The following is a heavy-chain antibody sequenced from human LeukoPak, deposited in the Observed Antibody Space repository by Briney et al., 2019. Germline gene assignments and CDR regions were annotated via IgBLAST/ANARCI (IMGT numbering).Heavy chain of an antibody. CDR3: AKDVVYYYGSGTRIDY. CDR2: ISGSGGST. CDR1: GFTFSNYA. Sequence: GGSLRLSCAASGFTFSNYAMTWVRQAPGKGPECVSGISGSGGSTYYADSVKGRFTISRDNSKNTLYLQMNSLRAEDTAIYYCAKDVVYYYGSGTRIDYWGRGTLVTVSS. V-gene: IGHV3-23*01. D-gene: IGHD3-10*01. J-gene: IGHJ4*02.